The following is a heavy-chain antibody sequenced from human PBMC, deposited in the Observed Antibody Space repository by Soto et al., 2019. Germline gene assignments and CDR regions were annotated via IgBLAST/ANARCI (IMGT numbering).Heavy chain of an antibody. CDR3: AREPSQQLKDTFDI. J-gene: IGHJ3*02. CDR2: IYDSGNT. CDR1: GGSISSGGYY. D-gene: IGHD1-1*01. V-gene: IGHV4-31*03. Sequence: QVQLQESGPGLVKPSQTLSLTCTVSGGSISSGGYYWNWIHQHPGKGLEWIGFIYDSGNTYYNPSLKSRVTISVDTSKNQFSLKLSSVTAADPAVYYCAREPSQQLKDTFDIWGQGTMVTVSS.